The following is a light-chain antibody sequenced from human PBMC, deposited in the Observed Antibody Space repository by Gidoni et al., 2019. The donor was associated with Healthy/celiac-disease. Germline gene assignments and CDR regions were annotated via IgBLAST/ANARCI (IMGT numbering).Light chain of an antibody. CDR1: QGISSY. CDR2: AAS. V-gene: IGKV1-9*01. J-gene: IGKJ2*01. Sequence: DIQLTQSPSFLSASVGGRVTITCRASQGISSYLAWYQQKPGKAPKLLIYAASTLQSGVPSRFSGSGSGTEFTLTISSLQPEDFATYYCQQLNSYPYTFXQXTKLEIK. CDR3: QQLNSYPYT.